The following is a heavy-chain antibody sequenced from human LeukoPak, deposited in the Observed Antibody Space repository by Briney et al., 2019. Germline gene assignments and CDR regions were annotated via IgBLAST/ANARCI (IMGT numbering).Heavy chain of an antibody. CDR1: GFTFSSYA. J-gene: IGHJ4*02. CDR2: ISYDGSNK. D-gene: IGHD3-22*01. CDR3: AKGRYYDSSVYFDY. Sequence: GGSLRLSCAASGFTFSSYAMHWVRQAPGKGLEWVAVISYDGSNKYYADSVKGRFTISRDSAKNSLYLQMNSLRAEDTALYYCAKGRYYDSSVYFDYWGQGTLVTVSS. V-gene: IGHV3-30-3*01.